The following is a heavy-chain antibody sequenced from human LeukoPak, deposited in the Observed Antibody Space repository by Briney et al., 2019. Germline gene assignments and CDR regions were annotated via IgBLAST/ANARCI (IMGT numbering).Heavy chain of an antibody. Sequence: ASVKVSCKASGGTFSSYTISWVRQAPGQGLEWMGRIIPILGIANYAQKFQGRVTITADKSTSTAYMELSSLRSEDTAVYYCARDHGVSAAAAVRYFDLWGRGTLVTVSS. CDR2: IIPILGIA. J-gene: IGHJ2*01. V-gene: IGHV1-69*04. D-gene: IGHD6-13*01. CDR3: ARDHGVSAAAAVRYFDL. CDR1: GGTFSSYT.